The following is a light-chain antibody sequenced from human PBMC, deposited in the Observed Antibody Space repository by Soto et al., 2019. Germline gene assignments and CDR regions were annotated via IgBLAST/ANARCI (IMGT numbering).Light chain of an antibody. CDR1: SSDVGGYNY. CDR3: RSYTSSNTWV. V-gene: IGLV2-14*01. Sequence: QSALTQPASVSGSPGQSITVSCTGTSSDVGGYNYVSWYQQHPGKAPKLMIYEVSNRPSGLSNRFSGSKSGSTASLTISGLQAEDEADYYCRSYTSSNTWVFGGGTKLPV. J-gene: IGLJ2*01. CDR2: EVS.